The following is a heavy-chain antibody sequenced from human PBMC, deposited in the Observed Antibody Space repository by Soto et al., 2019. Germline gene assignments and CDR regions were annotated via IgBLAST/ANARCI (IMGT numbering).Heavy chain of an antibody. CDR2: IYSGGST. J-gene: IGHJ6*02. CDR1: GFTVSSNY. V-gene: IGHV3-66*01. Sequence: GGSLRLSSAASGFTVSSNYMSWVRQAPGKGLEWVSVIYSGGSTYYADYVKGRFTISRDNSKNTLYLQMNSLRAEDTAVYYGARDPGDYIYYGMDVWGQGTTVTVSS. D-gene: IGHD4-17*01. CDR3: ARDPGDYIYYGMDV.